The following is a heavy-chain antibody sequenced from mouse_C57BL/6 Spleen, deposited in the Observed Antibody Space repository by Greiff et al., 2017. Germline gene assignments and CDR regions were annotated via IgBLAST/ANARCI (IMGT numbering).Heavy chain of an antibody. CDR2: IYPGDGDT. J-gene: IGHJ4*01. Sequence: QVQLQQSGPELVKPGASVKISCKASGYAFSSSWMNWVKQRPGKGLEWIGRIYPGDGDTNYNGKFKGKATLTADKSSSTAYMQLSSLTSADSAVYFCASGDGRECYYAMDYWGQGTSVTVSS. D-gene: IGHD3-3*01. CDR1: GYAFSSSW. CDR3: ASGDGRECYYAMDY. V-gene: IGHV1-82*01.